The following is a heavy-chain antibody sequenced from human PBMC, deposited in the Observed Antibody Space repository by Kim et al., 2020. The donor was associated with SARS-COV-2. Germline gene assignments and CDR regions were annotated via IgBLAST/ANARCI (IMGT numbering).Heavy chain of an antibody. CDR2: IYYSGST. CDR1: GGSISSYY. D-gene: IGHD5-12*01. V-gene: IGHV4-59*01. CDR3: ARVEMATITD. Sequence: SETLSLTCTVSGGSISSYYWSWIRQPPGKGLEWIGYIYYSGSTNYNPSLKSRVTISVDTSKNQFSLKLSSVTAADTAVYYCARVEMATITDWGQGTLVTVSS. J-gene: IGHJ4*02.